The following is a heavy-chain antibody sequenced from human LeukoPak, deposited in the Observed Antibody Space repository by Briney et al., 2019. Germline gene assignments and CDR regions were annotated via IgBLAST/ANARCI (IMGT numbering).Heavy chain of an antibody. J-gene: IGHJ4*02. D-gene: IGHD2-21*02. CDR1: GGSISTYY. Sequence: SETLSLTCTVSGGSISTYYWTWIRQPPGKGLEWIGYIYYTGSTNYNPSLKSRVTISVDTSKIQFSLKLSSVTAADTAVYYCAREAYCGGDCYSGFDYWGQGTLVTVSS. V-gene: IGHV4-59*01. CDR3: AREAYCGGDCYSGFDY. CDR2: IYYTGST.